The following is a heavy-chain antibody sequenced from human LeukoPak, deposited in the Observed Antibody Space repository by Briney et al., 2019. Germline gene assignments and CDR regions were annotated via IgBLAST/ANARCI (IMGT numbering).Heavy chain of an antibody. V-gene: IGHV4-59*01. J-gene: IGHJ4*02. CDR2: IYYSGST. Sequence: SETLSLTCTVSGGSISSYYWSWIRQPPGKGLEWIGYIYYSGSTNYNPSLKSRVTISVDTSKNQFSLKLSSVTAADTAVYYCARGTYYYGSGSYFDYWGREPWSPSPQ. CDR3: ARGTYYYGSGSYFDY. CDR1: GGSISSYY. D-gene: IGHD3-10*01.